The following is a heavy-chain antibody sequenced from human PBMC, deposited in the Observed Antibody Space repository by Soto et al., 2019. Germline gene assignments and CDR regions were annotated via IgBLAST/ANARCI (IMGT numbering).Heavy chain of an antibody. V-gene: IGHV4-31*03. CDR1: GDSISSGGYY. Sequence: QVQLQESGPGLVKPSQTLSLTCTVSGDSISSGGYYWSWIRQHPGKGLEWIGYIYYSGSTYYNPSLKGRVTLSVDTSKNQFSLKLSSVTAADTAVYYCAREREPTLFDYWGQGTLVTVSS. J-gene: IGHJ4*02. CDR3: AREREPTLFDY. CDR2: IYYSGST.